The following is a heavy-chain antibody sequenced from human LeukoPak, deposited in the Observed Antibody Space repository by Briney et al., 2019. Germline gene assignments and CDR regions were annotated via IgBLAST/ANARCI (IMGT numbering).Heavy chain of an antibody. CDR2: ISYRGIT. CDR1: GGSFSGYY. D-gene: IGHD6-19*01. J-gene: IGHJ1*01. Sequence: SETLSLTCAVYGGSFSGYYWSWIRQPPGKGLEWIGYISYRGITNYTPSLKSRVTISVDTSKNQFSLKLSSVTAADTAVYYCARGNSDWYWYFQLWGQGTLVTVSS. CDR3: ARGNSDWYWYFQL. V-gene: IGHV4-59*01.